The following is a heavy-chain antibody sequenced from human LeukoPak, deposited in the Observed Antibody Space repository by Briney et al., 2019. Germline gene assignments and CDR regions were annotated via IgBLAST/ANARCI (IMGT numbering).Heavy chain of an antibody. D-gene: IGHD4-11*01. CDR3: VRGLMTSETINYYYYYMDV. V-gene: IGHV1-8*01. CDR2: MNPNSGNT. Sequence: ASVKVSCKASGYTFTSYDINWVRQATGQGLEWMGWMNPNSGNTGYAQKFQGRVTMTRNTSISTAYMELSSLRSEDTAVYYCVRGLMTSETINYYYYYMDVWGKGTTVTVSS. J-gene: IGHJ6*03. CDR1: GYTFTSYD.